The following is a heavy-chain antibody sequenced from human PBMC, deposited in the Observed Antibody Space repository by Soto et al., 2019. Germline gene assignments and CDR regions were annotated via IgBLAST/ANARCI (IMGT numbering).Heavy chain of an antibody. D-gene: IGHD3-3*01. Sequence: SVKVSCKASGYTFTSYYMHWVRQAPGQGLEWMGIINPSGGSTSYAQKFQGRVTMTRDTSTSTVYMELSSLRSEDTAVYYCARAYYDFWSGYHMALDYYYGMDVWGQGTTVTVSS. CDR2: INPSGGST. CDR3: ARAYYDFWSGYHMALDYYYGMDV. V-gene: IGHV1-46*01. CDR1: GYTFTSYY. J-gene: IGHJ6*02.